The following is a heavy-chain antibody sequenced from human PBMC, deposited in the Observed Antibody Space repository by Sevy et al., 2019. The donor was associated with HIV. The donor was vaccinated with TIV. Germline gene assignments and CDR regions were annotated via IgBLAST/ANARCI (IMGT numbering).Heavy chain of an antibody. CDR1: GFTFSTYA. CDR3: AKDLRRYCASTHCYLFDY. D-gene: IGHD2-2*01. CDR2: ISGSGDNT. V-gene: IGHV3-23*01. J-gene: IGHJ4*02. Sequence: GGSLRLSCAASGFTFSTYAMNWVRQAPGKGLEWVSAISGSGDNTYYADSVKGRFTISRDNSKNTLDLQMNSLRAEDTAVYYCAKDLRRYCASTHCYLFDYRGQGTLVTVSS.